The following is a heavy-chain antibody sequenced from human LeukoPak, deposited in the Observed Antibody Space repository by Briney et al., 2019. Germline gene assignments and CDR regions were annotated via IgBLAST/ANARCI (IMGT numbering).Heavy chain of an antibody. D-gene: IGHD5-12*01. CDR1: GGSFSGYY. CDR3: ARDSGYGGTDY. V-gene: IGHV4-34*01. Sequence: PSETLSLTCAVYGGSFSGYYWSWIRQPPGKGLEWIGEINHSGSTNYNPSLKSRVTISVDTSKNQFSLKLSSVTAADTAIYYCARDSGYGGTDYWGQGTLVTVSS. CDR2: INHSGST. J-gene: IGHJ4*02.